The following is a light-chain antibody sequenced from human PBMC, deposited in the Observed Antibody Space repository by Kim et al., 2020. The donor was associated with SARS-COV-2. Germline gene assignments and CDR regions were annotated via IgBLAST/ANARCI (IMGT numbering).Light chain of an antibody. CDR1: SSDVGGSNY. J-gene: IGLJ2*01. V-gene: IGLV2-8*01. Sequence: QSVLTQPPSASGSPGQSVTISCTGTSSDVGGSNYVSWYQQHPGKAPKLMIYEVNERPSGVPDRFSGSKSGNTASLTVSGLQSEDEADYYCSSYAGSNIVVFGGGTKVTVL. CDR2: EVN. CDR3: SSYAGSNIVV.